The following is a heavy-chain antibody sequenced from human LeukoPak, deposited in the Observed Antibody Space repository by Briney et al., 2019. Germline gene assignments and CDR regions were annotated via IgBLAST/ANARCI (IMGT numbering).Heavy chain of an antibody. CDR1: GGSFSAYY. V-gene: IGHV4-34*01. D-gene: IGHD1-26*01. CDR2: INHSGST. Sequence: SETLSLTCAVYGGSFSAYYWNWIRQPPGKGLEWIGEINHSGSTNYNPSLKSRVTISVDTSKNQFSLKLSSVTAADTAVYYCARRAWELRGYYYYYYMDVWGKGTTVTVSS. J-gene: IGHJ6*03. CDR3: ARRAWELRGYYYYYYMDV.